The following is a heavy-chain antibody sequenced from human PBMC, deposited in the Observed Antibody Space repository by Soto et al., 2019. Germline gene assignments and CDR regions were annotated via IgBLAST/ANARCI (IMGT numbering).Heavy chain of an antibody. CDR2: ISAKAGNT. CDR3: ARDRFQYDSSGQGDY. D-gene: IGHD3-22*01. Sequence: QVQLVQSGAEVKKPGASVKVSCKASGYTFTDYGISWVRQAPGQGLERMGWISAKAGNTNYAQIVQGRVTLTTDTSASTAYMELRSPRSADTSIYYCARDRFQYDSSGQGDYWGQGTLVTVSS. J-gene: IGHJ4*02. V-gene: IGHV1-18*04. CDR1: GYTFTDYG.